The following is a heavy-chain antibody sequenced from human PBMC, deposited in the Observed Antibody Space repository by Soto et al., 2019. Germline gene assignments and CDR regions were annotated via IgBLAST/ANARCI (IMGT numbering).Heavy chain of an antibody. J-gene: IGHJ6*02. Sequence: EVQLLESGGGLVQPGGSLRLSCAASGFTFSSYAMSWVRQAPGKGLEWVSAISGSGGSTYYADSVKGRFTISRDNCKNTLYLQMNSLRAEDTAVYYCARDGGLAYCGGDCYHYYYGMDVWGQGTTVTVSS. CDR2: ISGSGGST. V-gene: IGHV3-23*01. D-gene: IGHD2-21*02. CDR1: GFTFSSYA. CDR3: ARDGGLAYCGGDCYHYYYGMDV.